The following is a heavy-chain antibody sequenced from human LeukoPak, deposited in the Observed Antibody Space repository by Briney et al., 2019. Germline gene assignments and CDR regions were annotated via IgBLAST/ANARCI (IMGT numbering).Heavy chain of an antibody. D-gene: IGHD3-22*01. Sequence: GGSLRLSCAASGFTFSSYAMSWVRQAPGKGLEWVSAISGSGGSTYYADSVKGRFTISRDNSKNTLYLQMNSLRAEDTAVYYCAKLPDLYYHDSSGYTPRGPLDYWGQGTLVTVSS. J-gene: IGHJ4*02. CDR3: AKLPDLYYHDSSGYTPRGPLDY. V-gene: IGHV3-23*01. CDR1: GFTFSSYA. CDR2: ISGSGGST.